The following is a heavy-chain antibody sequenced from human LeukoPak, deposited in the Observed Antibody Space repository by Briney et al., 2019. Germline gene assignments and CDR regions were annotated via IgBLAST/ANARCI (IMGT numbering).Heavy chain of an antibody. D-gene: IGHD5-24*01. J-gene: IGHJ4*02. CDR3: ARVERWLQVDDY. CDR2: INPNSGGT. V-gene: IGHV1-2*02. CDR1: GYTFTGYY. Sequence: ASVKVSCKASGYTFTGYYMHWVRQAPGQGLEWMGWINPNSGGTNYAQKFQGRVTMTRDTSISTAYMELRSLRSDDTAVYYCARVERWLQVDDYWGQGTLVTVSS.